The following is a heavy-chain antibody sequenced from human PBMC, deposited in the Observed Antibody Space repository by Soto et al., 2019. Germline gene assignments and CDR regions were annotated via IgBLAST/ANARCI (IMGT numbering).Heavy chain of an antibody. CDR1: GDSVSSNSAA. J-gene: IGHJ4*02. CDR3: ARDLRGSEPNSVAGEFDY. V-gene: IGHV6-1*01. D-gene: IGHD6-19*01. CDR2: TYYRSKWYN. Sequence: SQTLSLTCAISGDSVSSNSAAWNWIRQSPSRGLEWLGRTYYRSKWYNDYAVSVKSRITINPDTSKNQFSLQLNSVTPEDTAVYYCARDLRGSEPNSVAGEFDYWGQGTLVTVSS.